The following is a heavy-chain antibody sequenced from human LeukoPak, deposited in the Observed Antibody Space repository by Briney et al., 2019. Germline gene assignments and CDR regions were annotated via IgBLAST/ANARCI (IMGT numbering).Heavy chain of an antibody. CDR2: ISYDGSNK. D-gene: IGHD1-26*01. Sequence: PGGSLRLSCVASGFTFSSYGMHWVRQAPGKGLEWVAVISYDGSNKYYADSVKGRFTISRDNSKNTLYLQMNSLRAEDTAVYYCAKGVSESGGFDYWGQGTLVTVSS. CDR1: GFTFSSYG. CDR3: AKGVSESGGFDY. J-gene: IGHJ4*02. V-gene: IGHV3-30*18.